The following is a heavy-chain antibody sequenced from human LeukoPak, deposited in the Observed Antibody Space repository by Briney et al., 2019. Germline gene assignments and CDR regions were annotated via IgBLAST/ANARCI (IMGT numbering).Heavy chain of an antibody. CDR2: IWYDGSNK. CDR3: AKVTDSSGYFPSDC. CDR1: GFTFSSYA. Sequence: GGSLRLPCAASGFTFSSYAMHWVRQAPGKGLGWVAVIWYDGSNKYYADSVKGRSTISRDNSKNTLYLQMNSLRADDTAVYYCAKVTDSSGYFPSDCWGQGTLVTVSS. J-gene: IGHJ4*02. V-gene: IGHV3-33*06. D-gene: IGHD3-22*01.